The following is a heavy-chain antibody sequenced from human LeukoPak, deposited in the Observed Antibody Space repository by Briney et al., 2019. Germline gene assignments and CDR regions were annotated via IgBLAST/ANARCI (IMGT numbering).Heavy chain of an antibody. CDR1: GFTFSSHW. D-gene: IGHD1-1*01. J-gene: IGHJ4*02. V-gene: IGHV3-23*01. CDR2: ISGSGDST. Sequence: GGSLRLSCVASGFTFSSHWMSWVRQAPGKGLEWVSGISGSGDSTYYADSVKGRFTISRDNFKNTLYLQMNSLRVEDMAVYYCAKGHSAHGTGFDGWGQGTLVIASS. CDR3: AKGHSAHGTGFDG.